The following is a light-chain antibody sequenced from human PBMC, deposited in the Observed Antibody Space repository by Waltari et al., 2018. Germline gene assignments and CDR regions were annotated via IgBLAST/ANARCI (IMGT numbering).Light chain of an antibody. V-gene: IGLV2-23*01. CDR1: SSDVGGYSL. CDR2: ADS. J-gene: IGLJ3*02. CDR3: CSYVRNVTWV. Sequence: QSALTQPASVSGSPGQSITLSCIGTSSDVGGYSLVSWYQQHPGKAPKLMIYADSKRPAGVSKRLCGLKTGNTASLTISGLQAEDEADYYCCSYVRNVTWVFGGGTKLTVL.